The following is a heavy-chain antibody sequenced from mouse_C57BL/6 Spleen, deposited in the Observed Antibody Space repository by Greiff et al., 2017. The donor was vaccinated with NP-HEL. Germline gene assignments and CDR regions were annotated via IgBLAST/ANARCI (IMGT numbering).Heavy chain of an antibody. V-gene: IGHV5-9*01. Sequence: EVQVVESGGGLVKPGGSLKLSCAASGFTFSSYTMSWVRQTPEKRLEWVATISGGGGNTYYPDSVKGRFTISRDNAKNTLYLQMSSLRSEDTALYYCARLGYSPYGFAYWGQGTLVTVSA. D-gene: IGHD2-12*01. CDR2: ISGGGGNT. J-gene: IGHJ3*01. CDR1: GFTFSSYT. CDR3: ARLGYSPYGFAY.